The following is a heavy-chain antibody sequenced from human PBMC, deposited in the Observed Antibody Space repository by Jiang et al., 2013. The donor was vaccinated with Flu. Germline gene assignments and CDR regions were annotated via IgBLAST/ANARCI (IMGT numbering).Heavy chain of an antibody. CDR3: ARQQGLRWIFDP. Sequence: PSETPVPHLQCLWCLHQQSQLLLGLGSASPRGRGLEWIATGYYTGSTYYNPSLKSRVTISVDTSKNQFSLKLSSVTAADTAVYYCARQQGLRWIFDPWGQGTLVTVSS. D-gene: IGHD4-23*01. CDR1: CLHQQSQLL. J-gene: IGHJ5*02. V-gene: IGHV4-39*01. CDR2: GYYTGST.